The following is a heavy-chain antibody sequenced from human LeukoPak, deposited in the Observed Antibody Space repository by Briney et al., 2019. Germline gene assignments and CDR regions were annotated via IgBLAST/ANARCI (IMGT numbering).Heavy chain of an antibody. D-gene: IGHD6-19*01. CDR3: ANRGPNSSGWYYFDY. CDR1: GFTFSSYG. J-gene: IGHJ4*02. Sequence: PGGSLRLSCAASGFTFSSYGMHWVRQAPGKGLEWVAVISYDGSNKYYADSVKGRFTISRDNSKNTLYLQMNSLRAEDTAVYYCANRGPNSSGWYYFDYWGQGTLVTVSS. CDR2: ISYDGSNK. V-gene: IGHV3-30*18.